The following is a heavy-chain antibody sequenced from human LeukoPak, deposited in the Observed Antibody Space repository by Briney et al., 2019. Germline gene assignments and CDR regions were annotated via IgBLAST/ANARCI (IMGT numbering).Heavy chain of an antibody. D-gene: IGHD5-18*01. CDR2: ISNSGSIL. CDR1: GFTFSSYE. J-gene: IGHJ2*01. V-gene: IGHV3-48*03. CDR3: ARDLFPGYSYGRYYWYFDL. Sequence: GGSLRLSCAASGFTFSSYEMNWVRQAPGKRPEWVSYISNSGSILYYADSVRGRFTISRDNAKNSLYLQMNSLRAEDTAVYYCARDLFPGYSYGRYYWYFDLWGRGTLVTVSS.